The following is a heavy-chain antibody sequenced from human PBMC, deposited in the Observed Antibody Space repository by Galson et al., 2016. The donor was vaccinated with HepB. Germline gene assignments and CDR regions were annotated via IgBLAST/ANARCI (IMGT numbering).Heavy chain of an antibody. Sequence: SLRLSCAASGFTFSSYGMHWVRQAPGKGLEWVAVIWYDGSNKYYGDSVKGRLTISRDNSKNTLYLQLNSLRAEDTAMYYCARAGDGYNMGLFDYWSQGTLVTVSS. CDR1: GFTFSSYG. CDR2: IWYDGSNK. D-gene: IGHD5-24*01. V-gene: IGHV3-33*01. J-gene: IGHJ4*02. CDR3: ARAGDGYNMGLFDY.